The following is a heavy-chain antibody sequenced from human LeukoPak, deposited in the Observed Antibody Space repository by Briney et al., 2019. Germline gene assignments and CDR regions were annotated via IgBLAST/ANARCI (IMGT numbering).Heavy chain of an antibody. V-gene: IGHV4-34*01. CDR2: INHSGST. CDR3: ARGRGAGEYCSTTSCPSGGY. Sequence: SETLSLTCAVYGGSFSGYYWSWIRQPPKKGLEWGGEINHSGSTNYNPSLKSRVTISVDTSKNQFSLKLSSVTAADTAVYYCARGRGAGEYCSTTSCPSGGYWGQGTLVTVSS. D-gene: IGHD2-2*01. CDR1: GGSFSGYY. J-gene: IGHJ4*02.